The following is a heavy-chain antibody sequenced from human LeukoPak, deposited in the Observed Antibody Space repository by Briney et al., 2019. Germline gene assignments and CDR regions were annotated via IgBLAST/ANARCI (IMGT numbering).Heavy chain of an antibody. CDR1: GFTFDDYG. CDR3: AREHGDYFDY. V-gene: IGHV3-21*01. CDR2: ISSSSSSYI. D-gene: IGHD4-17*01. J-gene: IGHJ4*02. Sequence: GGSLRLSCAASGFTFDDYGMSWVRQAPGKGLEWVSSISSSSSSYIYYADSVKGRFTISRDNAKNTLYLQMNSLRAEDTAVYYCAREHGDYFDYWGQGTLVTVSS.